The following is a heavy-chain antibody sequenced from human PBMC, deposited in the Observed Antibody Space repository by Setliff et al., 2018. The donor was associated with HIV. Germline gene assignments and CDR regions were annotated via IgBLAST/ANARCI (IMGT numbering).Heavy chain of an antibody. Sequence: SETLSLTCAVYGGSFSGYYWSWIRQPPGKGLEWIGEINHSGSTNYNPSLRSRVAISGDTSKNHFSLKLSSVTAADTAIYYCARSYDASGYYFLWGQGTLVTVSS. CDR1: GGSFSGYY. D-gene: IGHD3-22*01. V-gene: IGHV4-34*01. CDR3: ARSYDASGYYFL. J-gene: IGHJ4*02. CDR2: INHSGST.